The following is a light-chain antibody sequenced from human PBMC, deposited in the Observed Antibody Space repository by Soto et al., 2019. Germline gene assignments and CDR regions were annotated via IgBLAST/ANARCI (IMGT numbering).Light chain of an antibody. Sequence: EIVLTQSPATLSLSPGERATLSCRASQSVSSYVAWYQQKPGQAPRLLIYDASNRATGIPARFSGSGSGTDFTLTISSLEPADFAVYYCQQRSNWPWSFGQGTKVAIK. CDR3: QQRSNWPWS. CDR2: DAS. V-gene: IGKV3-11*01. J-gene: IGKJ1*01. CDR1: QSVSSY.